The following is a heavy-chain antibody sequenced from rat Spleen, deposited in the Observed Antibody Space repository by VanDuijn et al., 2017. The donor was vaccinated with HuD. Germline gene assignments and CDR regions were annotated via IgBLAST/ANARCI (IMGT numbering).Heavy chain of an antibody. CDR1: DFSLTSDG. CDR2: IWANGNT. J-gene: IGHJ2*01. Sequence: QVQLKESGPGLMQPSETLSLTCTVSDFSLTSDGVGWVRQPPGKGLVWMGTIWANGNTNYNLAVQSRLSISRDTSRSQVFLKRNSLNPEDTGTYYWAEHFKYSSNLDNGGQGVMVTVSS. CDR3: AEHFKYSSNLDN. D-gene: IGHD1-8*01. V-gene: IGHV2-72*01.